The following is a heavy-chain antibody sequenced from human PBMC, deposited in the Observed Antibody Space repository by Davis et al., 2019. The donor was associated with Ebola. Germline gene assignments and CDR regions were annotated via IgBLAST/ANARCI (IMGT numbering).Heavy chain of an antibody. D-gene: IGHD6-13*01. V-gene: IGHV3-33*01. J-gene: IGHJ4*02. Sequence: GESLKISCAASGFTFSSYGMQWVCQAPGKGLEWVAVIWYDGSNKYYADSVKGRFTISRDNAKNSLYLQMNSLRAEDTAVYYCARGGYDWGQGTLVTVSS. CDR3: ARGGYD. CDR2: IWYDGSNK. CDR1: GFTFSSYG.